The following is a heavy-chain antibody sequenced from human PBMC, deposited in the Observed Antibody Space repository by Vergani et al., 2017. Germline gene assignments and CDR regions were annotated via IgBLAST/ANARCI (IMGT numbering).Heavy chain of an antibody. V-gene: IGHV4-39*01. CDR3: AMREVPAANDY. CDR1: GGSISSSSYY. Sequence: QLQLQESGPGLVKPSETLSLTCTVSGGSISSSSYYWGWIRQPPGKGLEWIGSIYYSGSTYYNPSLKSRVTISVDTSKNQFSLKLSSVTAADTAVYYCAMREVPAANDYWGQGTLVTVSS. D-gene: IGHD2-2*01. J-gene: IGHJ4*02. CDR2: IYYSGST.